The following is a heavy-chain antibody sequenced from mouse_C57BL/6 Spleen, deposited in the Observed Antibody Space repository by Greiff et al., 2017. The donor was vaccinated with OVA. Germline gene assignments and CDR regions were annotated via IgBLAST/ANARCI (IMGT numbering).Heavy chain of an antibody. V-gene: IGHV2-3*01. D-gene: IGHD4-1*02. CDR1: GFSLTSYG. J-gene: IGHJ4*01. CDR3: AKRGSNWEGYAMDY. Sequence: VQLQQSGPGLVAPSQSLSITCTVSGFSLTSYGVSWVRQPPGKGLEWLGVIWGDGSTNYHAALISRLSISKDNSKSQVFLKLNSLQTDGTATYYCAKRGSNWEGYAMDYWGQGTSVTVSS. CDR2: IWGDGST.